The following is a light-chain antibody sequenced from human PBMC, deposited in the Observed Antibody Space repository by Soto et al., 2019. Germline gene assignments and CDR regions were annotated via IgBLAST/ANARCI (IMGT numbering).Light chain of an antibody. CDR2: DVN. V-gene: IGLV2-14*03. CDR3: SSHSSSSTLVV. J-gene: IGLJ2*01. CDR1: SSDVCGYNY. Sequence: QSALTQPASMSGSPGQSITVSCTGTSSDVCGYNYVAWYRQHPGKSPKLMIYDVNNRPSRVSNRFSGSKSANTASLTISGLQAEDEADYYCSSHSSSSTLVVFGGGTKLTVL.